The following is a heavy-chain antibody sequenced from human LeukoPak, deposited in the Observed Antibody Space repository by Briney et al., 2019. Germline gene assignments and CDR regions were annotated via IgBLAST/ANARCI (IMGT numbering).Heavy chain of an antibody. V-gene: IGHV4-4*09. CDR3: ARLGSYSDH. CDR1: DGCINSYY. Sequence: PSETLSLTCSVSDGCINSYYWSWIRQPPGKGLEGIGYIQRSGANHYNPSLKRRAPTSLDTTKNQFSLKLSSVTAADTAVYYCARLGSYSDHWGQGTLVTVSS. J-gene: IGHJ5*02. CDR2: IQRSGAN. D-gene: IGHD1-26*01.